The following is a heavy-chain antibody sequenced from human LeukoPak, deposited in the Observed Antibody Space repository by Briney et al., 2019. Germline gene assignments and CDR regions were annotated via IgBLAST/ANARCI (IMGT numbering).Heavy chain of an antibody. CDR2: ISAYNGNT. CDR1: GYTFTSYG. Sequence: ASVKVSCKASGYTFTSYGISWVRQAPGQGLEWMGWISAYNGNTNYAQKLQGRVTMTTDTSTSTAYMELRSLRSEDTAVYYCAREVPYDSSRYYQPFDYWGQGTLVTVSS. CDR3: AREVPYDSSRYYQPFDY. V-gene: IGHV1-18*01. J-gene: IGHJ4*02. D-gene: IGHD3-22*01.